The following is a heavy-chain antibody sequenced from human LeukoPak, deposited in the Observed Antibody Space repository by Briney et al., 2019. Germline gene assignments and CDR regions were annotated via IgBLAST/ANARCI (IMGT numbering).Heavy chain of an antibody. V-gene: IGHV3-7*03. Sequence: QPGGSLRLSCAASGFTFSSYWMSWVRQAPGKGLEWVANIKQDGSEKYYVDSVKGRFTISRDNAKNSLYLQTNSLRAEDTAVYYCARVSRNRYFDYWGQGTLVTVSS. J-gene: IGHJ4*02. CDR2: IKQDGSEK. CDR3: ARVSRNRYFDY. D-gene: IGHD1-14*01. CDR1: GFTFSSYW.